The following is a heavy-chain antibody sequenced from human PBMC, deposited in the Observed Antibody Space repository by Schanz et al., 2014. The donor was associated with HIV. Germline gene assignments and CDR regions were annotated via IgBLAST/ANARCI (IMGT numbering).Heavy chain of an antibody. CDR3: ARDLYYFDY. V-gene: IGHV3-33*08. Sequence: QVQLVESGGGVVQPGRSLRLSCAASGFTFSSYGMHWVRQAPGKGLEWVAVIWYDGSNKYYADSVKGRFTISRDNSKKTLYLQMNSLRAEDTAVYYCARDLYYFDYWGQGALVTVSS. CDR2: IWYDGSNK. CDR1: GFTFSSYG. D-gene: IGHD2-8*01. J-gene: IGHJ4*02.